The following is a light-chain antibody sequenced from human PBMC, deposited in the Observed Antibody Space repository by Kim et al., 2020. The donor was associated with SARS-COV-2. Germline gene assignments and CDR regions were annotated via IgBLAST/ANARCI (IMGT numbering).Light chain of an antibody. J-gene: IGKJ2*01. CDR3: QQYNSYYT. Sequence: LSGTVGGRVTITGRARQSISSWLAWYQKKQGKAPKLLIYKASSLESGVKSRFSGSGYGTEFTLTISSLQPDDFATHYCQQYNSYYTFGQGTKLEIK. CDR2: KAS. V-gene: IGKV1-5*03. CDR1: QSISSW.